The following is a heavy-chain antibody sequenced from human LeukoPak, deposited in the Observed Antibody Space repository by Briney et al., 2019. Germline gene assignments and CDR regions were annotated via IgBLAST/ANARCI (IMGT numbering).Heavy chain of an antibody. Sequence: ASVKVSCKASEYTFTGYYMHWVRQAPGQGLEWMGWINPNSGATSYAQKFQGRVTMTREMSITTVYMELSRLRSDDTAVYYCARDPNIILLSGYFDLWGQGTLVTASS. CDR3: ARDPNIILLSGYFDL. J-gene: IGHJ4*02. D-gene: IGHD2-8*01. CDR2: INPNSGAT. V-gene: IGHV1-2*02. CDR1: EYTFTGYY.